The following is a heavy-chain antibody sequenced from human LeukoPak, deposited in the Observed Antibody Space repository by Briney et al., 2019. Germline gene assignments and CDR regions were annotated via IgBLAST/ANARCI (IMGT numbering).Heavy chain of an antibody. D-gene: IGHD4-17*01. V-gene: IGHV3-74*01. Sequence: RSLRLSCAASGFTFSKYWMHWVRQAPGKGLVWVSRIYSDGSTTPYADSVKGRFTVSRDNAKNTLYLQMNSLRAEDTAVYYCAGGDYVGRYFDYWGQGTLVTVSS. CDR1: GFTFSKYW. CDR3: AGGDYVGRYFDY. CDR2: IYSDGSTT. J-gene: IGHJ4*02.